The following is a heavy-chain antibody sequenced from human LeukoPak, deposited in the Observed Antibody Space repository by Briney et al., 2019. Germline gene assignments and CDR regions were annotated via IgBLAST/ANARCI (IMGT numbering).Heavy chain of an antibody. J-gene: IGHJ4*02. CDR2: IIPIFGTA. Sequence: SVKVSCKASGDTFSSYAISWVRQAPGQGLEWMGRIIPIFGTANYAQKFQGRVTITTDESTSTAYMELSSLRSEDTAVYYCARDLYSGSYHNYFDYWGQGTLVTVSS. V-gene: IGHV1-69*05. CDR3: ARDLYSGSYHNYFDY. D-gene: IGHD1-26*01. CDR1: GDTFSSYA.